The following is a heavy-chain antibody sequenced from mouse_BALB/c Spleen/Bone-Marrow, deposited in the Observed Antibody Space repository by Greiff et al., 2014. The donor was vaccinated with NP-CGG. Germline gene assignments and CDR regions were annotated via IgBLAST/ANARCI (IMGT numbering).Heavy chain of an antibody. CDR3: ARRASPTGPMDY. CDR1: GFTFSNFG. Sequence: DVHLVESGGGLVQPGGSRKLSCAASGFTFSNFGMHWVRQAPEKGLEWVAYISRGSSTIYYAGTVKGRFTISRDNPKNTLFLQMTSLRSEDTAMYYCARRASPTGPMDYWGQGTSVTVSS. CDR2: ISRGSSTI. D-gene: IGHD1-1*01. V-gene: IGHV5-17*02. J-gene: IGHJ4*01.